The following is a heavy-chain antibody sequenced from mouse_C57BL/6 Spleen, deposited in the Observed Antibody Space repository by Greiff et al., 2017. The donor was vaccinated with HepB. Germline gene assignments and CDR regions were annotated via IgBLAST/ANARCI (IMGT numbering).Heavy chain of an antibody. J-gene: IGHJ2*01. D-gene: IGHD2-13*01. V-gene: IGHV5-15*04. Sequence: EVKLVESGGGLVQHGGSLKLSCAASGFTFSDYGMAWVRQAPRKGPEWVAFISNLAYSIYYADTVTGRFTISRETAKNTLYLEMSSLRSEDTAMYYCARLGDGDYDYLGQGTTLTVSS. CDR2: ISNLAYSI. CDR1: GFTFSDYG. CDR3: ARLGDGDYDY.